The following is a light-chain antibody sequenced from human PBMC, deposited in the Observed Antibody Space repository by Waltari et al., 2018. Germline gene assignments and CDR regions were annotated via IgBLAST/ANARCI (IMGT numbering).Light chain of an antibody. CDR3: QSADSSGQRV. CDR1: ALPQQY. J-gene: IGLJ2*01. V-gene: IGLV3-25*03. CDR2: KDS. Sequence: SYELTQPPSVSVSPGQTARITCSGDALPQQYAYWYQQKPGQAPVLVIYKDSERPSGIPERFSGSSSGTTVTLTISGVQAEDEADYYCQSADSSGQRVFGGGTKLTVL.